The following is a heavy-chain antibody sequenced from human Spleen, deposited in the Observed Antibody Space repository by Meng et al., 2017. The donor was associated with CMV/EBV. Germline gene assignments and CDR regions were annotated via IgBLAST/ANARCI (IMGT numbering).Heavy chain of an antibody. Sequence: GESLKISCAASGFTFSSYAMTCVRQAPGKGLEWVSTISDSGDNTYYADSVKGRFTISRDNSKNTLYLQMNSLRAEDTAVYYCAKCRSGIAAALNYWGLGTLVTVSS. CDR1: GFTFSSYA. J-gene: IGHJ4*02. CDR2: ISDSGDNT. V-gene: IGHV3-23*01. D-gene: IGHD6-13*01. CDR3: AKCRSGIAAALNY.